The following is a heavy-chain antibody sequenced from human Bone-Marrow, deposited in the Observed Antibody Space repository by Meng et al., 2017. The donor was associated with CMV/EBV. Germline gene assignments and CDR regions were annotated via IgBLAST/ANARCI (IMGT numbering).Heavy chain of an antibody. V-gene: IGHV3-13*01. Sequence: GESLKISCAASGFTFSSYDMHWVRQATGKGLEWVSAIGTAGDTYYPGSVKGRFTISRENAKNSLYLQMNSLRAGDTAVYYCARDGRWYNWNAPSPYYYYYGMDVWGQGTTVTVSS. CDR2: IGTAGDT. J-gene: IGHJ6*02. CDR3: ARDGRWYNWNAPSPYYYYYGMDV. D-gene: IGHD1-20*01. CDR1: GFTFSSYD.